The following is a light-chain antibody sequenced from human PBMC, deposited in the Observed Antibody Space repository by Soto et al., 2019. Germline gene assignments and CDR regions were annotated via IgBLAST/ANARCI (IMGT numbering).Light chain of an antibody. Sequence: IVFAQSPAALSLSPGKRCTLSCMASQNISSNYLTWYQQKSGQAPRLLMYGASSRATGIPDRFSGSGSGTEFTLTISSLQPDDFATYYCQQHNSYSRAFGQGTKVDIK. J-gene: IGKJ1*01. CDR2: GAS. CDR3: QQHNSYSRA. CDR1: QNISSNY. V-gene: IGKV3D-7*01.